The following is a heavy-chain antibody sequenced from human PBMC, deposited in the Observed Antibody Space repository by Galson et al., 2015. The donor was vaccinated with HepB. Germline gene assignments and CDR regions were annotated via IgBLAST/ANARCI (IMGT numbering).Heavy chain of an antibody. CDR1: GFTFSSYS. J-gene: IGHJ4*02. CDR3: ARADLGRVVTGPTGGTEVDY. V-gene: IGHV3-48*04. D-gene: IGHD2-21*02. Sequence: SLRLSCAASGFTFSSYSMNWVRQAPGKGLEWVSYISSSSSTIYYADSVKGRFTISRDNAKNSLYLQMNSLRAEDTAVYYCARADLGRVVTGPTGGTEVDYWGQGTLVTVSS. CDR2: ISSSSSTI.